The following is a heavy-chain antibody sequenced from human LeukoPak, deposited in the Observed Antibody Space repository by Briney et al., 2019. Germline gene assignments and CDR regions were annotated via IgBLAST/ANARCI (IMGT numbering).Heavy chain of an antibody. J-gene: IGHJ4*02. CDR2: IIVGSGAT. CDR3: AADLSNPRMGASYLDS. Sequence: SVKDSCKASGFTSTNFAVQWVRQARGQRLEWIGWIIVGSGATKCAQDFQERVTITRDLSTSTLYMELRSLTSEDTAVYYCAADLSNPRMGASYLDSWGQGTLVTVSS. CDR1: GFTSTNFA. V-gene: IGHV1-58*01. D-gene: IGHD3-16*01.